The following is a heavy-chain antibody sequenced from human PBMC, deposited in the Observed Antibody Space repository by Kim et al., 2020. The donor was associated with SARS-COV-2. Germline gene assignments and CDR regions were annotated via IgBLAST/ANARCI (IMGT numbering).Heavy chain of an antibody. CDR3: ARVVPGGGAFDI. Sequence: GGSLRLSCAASGFTFSSYEMNWVRQAPGKGLEWVSYISSSGSTIYYADSVKGRFTISRDNAKNSLYLQMNSLRAEDTAVYYCARVVPGGGAFDIWGQGTMVTVSS. J-gene: IGHJ3*02. CDR1: GFTFSSYE. V-gene: IGHV3-48*03. D-gene: IGHD3-10*01. CDR2: ISSSGSTI.